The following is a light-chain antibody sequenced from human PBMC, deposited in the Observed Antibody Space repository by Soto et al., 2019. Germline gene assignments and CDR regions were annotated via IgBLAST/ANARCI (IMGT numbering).Light chain of an antibody. CDR1: QSVSSY. CDR3: QQGSNWTPT. CDR2: DAF. V-gene: IGKV3-11*01. J-gene: IGKJ1*01. Sequence: EILFTQSPATLSLSPGERATLSCRASQSVSSYLAWYQQKPGQAPRLLIYDAFNRETGIPARFSGSGSGIEFTLTISSLEPEDFAVYYCQQGSNWTPTFGQGTKVDIK.